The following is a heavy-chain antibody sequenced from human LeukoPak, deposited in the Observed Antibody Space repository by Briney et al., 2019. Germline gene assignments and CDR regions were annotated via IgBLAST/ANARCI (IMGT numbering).Heavy chain of an antibody. D-gene: IGHD3-3*01. V-gene: IGHV3-74*01. J-gene: IGHJ3*02. Sequence: GGSLRLSCAASGFTFSSYWMHWVRQAPGKGLVWVSRINSDGSSTSYADSVKGRFTISRDNSKNTLYLQMNSLRAEDTAVYYCARELDYDFWSGYYTGAFDIWGQGTMVTVSS. CDR2: INSDGSST. CDR3: ARELDYDFWSGYYTGAFDI. CDR1: GFTFSSYW.